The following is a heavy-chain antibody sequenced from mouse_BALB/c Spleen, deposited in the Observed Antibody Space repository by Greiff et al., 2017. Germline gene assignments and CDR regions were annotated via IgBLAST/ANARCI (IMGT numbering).Heavy chain of an antibody. D-gene: IGHD1-1*01. V-gene: IGHV1-7*01. CDR1: GYTFTSYW. CDR2: INPSTGYT. CDR3: ARLITTVVGGAMDY. Sequence: VQLQQSGAELAKPGASVKMSCKASGYTFTSYWMHWVKQRPGQGLEWIGYINPSTGYTEYNQKFKDKATLTADKSSSTAYMQLSSLTSEDSAVYYCARLITTVVGGAMDYWGQGTSVTVSS. J-gene: IGHJ4*01.